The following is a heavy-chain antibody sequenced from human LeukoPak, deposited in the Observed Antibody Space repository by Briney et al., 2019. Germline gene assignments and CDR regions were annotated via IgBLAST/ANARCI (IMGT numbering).Heavy chain of an antibody. J-gene: IGHJ3*02. V-gene: IGHV4-38-2*02. Sequence: SETLSLTCTVSGYSISSGYYWGWIRQPPGKGLEWIGSIYHSGSTYYNPSLKSRVTISVDTSKNQFSLKLSSVTAADTAVYYCARGFGVVIMEDAFDIWGQGAMVTVSS. CDR3: ARGFGVVIMEDAFDI. CDR1: GYSISSGYY. D-gene: IGHD3-3*01. CDR2: IYHSGST.